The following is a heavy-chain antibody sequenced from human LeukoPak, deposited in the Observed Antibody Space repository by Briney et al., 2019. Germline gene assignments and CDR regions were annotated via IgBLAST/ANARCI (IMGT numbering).Heavy chain of an antibody. J-gene: IGHJ4*02. V-gene: IGHV3-23*01. CDR1: GFTFSSYA. CDR2: ISGSGGST. Sequence: GGSLRLSCAASGFTFSSYAMSWVRQAPGKGLEWVSAISGSGGSTYYADSVKGRFIISRDNSKNTVYLQMNSLSAEDAAVYYCVKDDGWVQYANWGQGTLVTVSS. D-gene: IGHD5-24*01. CDR3: VKDDGWVQYAN.